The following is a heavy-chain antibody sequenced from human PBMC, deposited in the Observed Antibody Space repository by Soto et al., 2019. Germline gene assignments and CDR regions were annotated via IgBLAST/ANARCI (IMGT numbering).Heavy chain of an antibody. J-gene: IGHJ5*02. Sequence: EVQLVESGGGLVKPGGSLRLSCAASGFSFSSYSMNWVRQAPGKGLEWVSSISSSASHINYADSVKGRFPISRDNAKKSLYLQMNSLRAEDTAVYYCARGYTGYCSGGTCYWFGPWGQGTLVTVSS. CDR1: GFSFSSYS. D-gene: IGHD2-15*01. CDR3: ARGYTGYCSGGTCYWFGP. CDR2: ISSSASHI. V-gene: IGHV3-21*01.